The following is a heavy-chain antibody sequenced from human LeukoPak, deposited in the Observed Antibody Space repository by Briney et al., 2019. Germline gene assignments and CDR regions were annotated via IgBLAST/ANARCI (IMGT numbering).Heavy chain of an antibody. D-gene: IGHD2-2*01. V-gene: IGHV4-59*08. CDR1: GSSISSYY. Sequence: SETLSLTCTVSGSSISSYYWSWVRQPPGKGLEYIGYIYYTGSINSSPSLKSRVTISVDTSKNQFSLKLSSVTAADTAVYYCAGLRSSSYTSGAFDIWGQGTMVTVSS. CDR2: IYYTGSI. CDR3: AGLRSSSYTSGAFDI. J-gene: IGHJ3*02.